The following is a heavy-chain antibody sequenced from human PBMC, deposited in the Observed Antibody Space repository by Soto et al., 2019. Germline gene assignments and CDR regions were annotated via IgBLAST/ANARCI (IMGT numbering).Heavy chain of an antibody. CDR2: IIPIFGTA. CDR1: GGTFSSYA. J-gene: IGHJ5*02. CDR3: ARGGSSGNWFDP. Sequence: SVKVSCKASGGTFSSYAISWVRQAPGQGLEWMGGIIPIFGTANYAQKFQGRVTITADESTSTAYMELSSLRSEGTAVYYCARGGSSGNWFDPWGQGTLVTVSS. V-gene: IGHV1-69*13. D-gene: IGHD6-6*01.